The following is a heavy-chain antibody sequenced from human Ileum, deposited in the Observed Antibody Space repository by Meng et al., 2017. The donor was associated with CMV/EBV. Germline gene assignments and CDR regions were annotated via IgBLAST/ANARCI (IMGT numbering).Heavy chain of an antibody. J-gene: IGHJ4*02. CDR1: GFSFRSNV. CDR2: INHDGSVT. Sequence: EWRLVGPEVALIPSWTSLRLSFAASGFSFRSNVMHCARQDPGKGLMWASRINHDGSVTSHTESVRGRFTISRDNAKNTLYLQMNSLRAEDTGLYYCVKDYAWSIDYWGQGTLVTVSS. D-gene: IGHD3-3*01. CDR3: VKDYAWSIDY. V-gene: IGHV3-74*01.